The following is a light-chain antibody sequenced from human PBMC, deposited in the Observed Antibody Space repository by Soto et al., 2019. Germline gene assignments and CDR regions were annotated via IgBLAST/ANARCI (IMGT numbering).Light chain of an antibody. CDR3: TSYAGGNNV. CDR1: SSDVGGYNY. CDR2: EVN. Sequence: QSALTQPPSASGSPGQSVTISCTGTSSDVGGYNYVSWYQQHPGKAPKLMVYEVNKRPSGVPERFSGSKSGNTASLTVFGLQAEDEADYYCTSYAGGNNVFGTGTKLTVL. J-gene: IGLJ1*01. V-gene: IGLV2-8*01.